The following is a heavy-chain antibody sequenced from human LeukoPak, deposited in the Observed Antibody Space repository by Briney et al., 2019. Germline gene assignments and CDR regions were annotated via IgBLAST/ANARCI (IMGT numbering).Heavy chain of an antibody. Sequence: GGSLRLSCAASGFTVSSNYMSWVRQAPGKGLEWVSVIYGGGSTYYADSVKGRFTISRDNSKNTLYLQMNSLRAEDTAVYYCARGPIVGATTPFDYWGQGTLVAVSS. V-gene: IGHV3-53*01. CDR3: ARGPIVGATTPFDY. CDR1: GFTVSSNY. D-gene: IGHD1-26*01. CDR2: IYGGGST. J-gene: IGHJ4*02.